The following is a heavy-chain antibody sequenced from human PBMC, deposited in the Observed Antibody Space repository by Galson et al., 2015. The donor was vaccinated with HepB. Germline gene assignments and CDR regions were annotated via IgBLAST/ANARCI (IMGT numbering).Heavy chain of an antibody. CDR2: INPSGGST. CDR3: ARGLIGTYYFDY. J-gene: IGHJ4*02. V-gene: IGHV1-46*01. CDR1: GYTFTNYY. D-gene: IGHD1-26*01. Sequence: SGYTFTNYYMYWVRQAPGQGLEWMGIINPSGGSTGYPQKFQGRLTMTRDTSTSTVYMDLSSLRSEDTAVYYCARGLIGTYYFDYWGQGTLVTVSS.